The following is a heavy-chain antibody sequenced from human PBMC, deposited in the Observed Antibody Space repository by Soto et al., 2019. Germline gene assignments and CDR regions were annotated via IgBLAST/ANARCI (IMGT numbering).Heavy chain of an antibody. V-gene: IGHV3-7*05. J-gene: IGHJ6*03. CDR1: GFTFSSYW. CDR3: AGLAHIGYNQHTTSYICMDS. D-gene: IGHD5-12*01. CDR2: IKQDGSEK. Sequence: PGGSLRLSCAASGFTFSSYWMSWVRQAPGKGLEWVANIKQDGSEKYYVDSVKGRFTISRDNAKNSLYLQMNSLRAEDTAVYYCAGLAHIGYNQHTTSYICMDSGAKGPPVTVPS.